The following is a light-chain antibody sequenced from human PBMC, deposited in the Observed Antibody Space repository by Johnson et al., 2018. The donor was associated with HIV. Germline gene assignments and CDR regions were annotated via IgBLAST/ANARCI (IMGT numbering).Light chain of an antibody. CDR1: SSNIGNNY. V-gene: IGLV1-51*02. CDR3: GTWASSLSAGV. J-gene: IGLJ1*01. CDR2: ENN. Sequence: QSVLTQPPSVSAAPGQKVTISCSGSSSNIGNNYVSWYQQLPGTAPKLLIYENNKRPSGIPDRFSGSKSGTSATLGITGLQPGEEADYYCGTWASSLSAGVVGTGTKVTVL.